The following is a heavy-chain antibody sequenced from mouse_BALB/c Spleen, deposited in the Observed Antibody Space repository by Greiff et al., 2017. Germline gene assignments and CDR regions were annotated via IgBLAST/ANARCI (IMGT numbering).Heavy chain of an antibody. Sequence: DVMLVESGGGLVKPGGSLKLSCAASGFTFSSYAMSWVRQSPEKRLEWVAEISSGGSYTYYPDTVTGRFTISRDNAKNTLYLEMSSLRSEDTAMYYCARGDYGLFAYWGQGTLVTVSA. CDR2: ISSGGSYT. J-gene: IGHJ3*01. CDR1: GFTFSSYA. V-gene: IGHV5-9-4*01. D-gene: IGHD2-4*01. CDR3: ARGDYGLFAY.